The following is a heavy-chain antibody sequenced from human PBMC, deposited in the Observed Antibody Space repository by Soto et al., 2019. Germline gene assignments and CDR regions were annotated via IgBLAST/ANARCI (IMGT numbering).Heavy chain of an antibody. CDR2: IYYSGSS. V-gene: IGHV4-39*01. J-gene: IGHJ6*02. CDR3: ASQGDCSGGSCYGDDYYYYGMDV. Sequence: SEPLSLTCTVSGGTISSSYYYWGWIRQPPGKGLEWIGSIYYSGSSYYSPSLKSRVTISVDTSKNQFSLKLSSVTAADSAVYYCASQGDCSGGSCYGDDYYYYGMDVWGQGTTVS. D-gene: IGHD2-15*01. CDR1: GGTISSSYYY.